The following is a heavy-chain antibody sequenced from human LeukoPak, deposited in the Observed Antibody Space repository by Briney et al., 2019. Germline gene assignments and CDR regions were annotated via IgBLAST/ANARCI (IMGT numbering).Heavy chain of an antibody. D-gene: IGHD4-17*01. CDR3: ATTVTTGWTNYYYYGMDV. CDR2: ISWNSGSI. CDR1: GFTFDDYA. V-gene: IGHV3-9*01. J-gene: IGHJ6*02. Sequence: GGSLRLSCAASGFTFDDYAMHWVRQAPGKGLEWVSGISWNSGSIGYADSVKGRFTISRDNSKNTLYLQMNSLRAEDTAVYYCATTVTTGWTNYYYYGMDVWGQGTTVTVSS.